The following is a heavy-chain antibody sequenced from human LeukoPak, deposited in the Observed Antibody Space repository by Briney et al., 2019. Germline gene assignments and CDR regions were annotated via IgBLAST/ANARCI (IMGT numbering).Heavy chain of an antibody. CDR2: ISGSGGNT. J-gene: IGHJ3*02. Sequence: GGSLRLSCAASGFTFSSYAMSWVRQAPGKGLEWVSSISGSGGNTYYADSVKGRFTSYRDNTKNNLYLQMNRLRDEDMAIYYYERKGAPRVAFDIWGQGTVVTVSS. CDR1: GFTFSSYA. D-gene: IGHD3-10*01. CDR3: ERKGAPRVAFDI. V-gene: IGHV3-23*01.